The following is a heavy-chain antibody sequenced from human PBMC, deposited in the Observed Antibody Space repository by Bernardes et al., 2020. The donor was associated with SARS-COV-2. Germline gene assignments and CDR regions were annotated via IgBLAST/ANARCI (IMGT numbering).Heavy chain of an antibody. CDR3: AKDHVVVVPAALGWTY. Sequence: GGSLRLSCGASGFTFSSYAMSWVRQAPGKGLEWVSAISGSGGSKYYADSVKGRFTISRDNSKNTLYLQMNSLRAEDTAVYYCAKDHVVVVPAALGWTYWGQGTLVTVSS. CDR1: GFTFSSYA. CDR2: ISGSGGSK. V-gene: IGHV3-23*01. D-gene: IGHD2-2*01. J-gene: IGHJ4*02.